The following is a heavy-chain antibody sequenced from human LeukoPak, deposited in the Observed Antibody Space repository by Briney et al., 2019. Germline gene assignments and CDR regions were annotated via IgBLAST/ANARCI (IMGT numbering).Heavy chain of an antibody. CDR1: GFNFSSYS. J-gene: IGHJ6*02. CDR3: ARDSTYGSGSYYFSYYYYGMDV. CDR2: ISSSSSYI. D-gene: IGHD3-10*01. Sequence: GSLRLSCAASGFNFSSYSMNWVRQAPGKGLEWVSSISSSSSYIYYADSVKGRFTISRDNAKNSLYLQMNSLRAEDTAVYYCARDSTYGSGSYYFSYYYYGMDVWDQGTTVTVSS. V-gene: IGHV3-21*01.